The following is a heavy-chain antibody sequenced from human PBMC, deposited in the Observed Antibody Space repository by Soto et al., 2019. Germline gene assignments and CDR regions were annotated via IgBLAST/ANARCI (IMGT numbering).Heavy chain of an antibody. CDR3: EDNCSKDYCYHCFHP. V-gene: IGHV4-39*01. Sequence: SETLSLTCSVSGGSIGSSSYYFGWIRQPPGKGLEWIGSLYYTGTTYYNSSLKRRATISPDKPQNRFSLRLSSVSPADTVVYYCEDNCSKDYCYHCFHPWGQGPLVTVS. CDR2: LYYTGTT. D-gene: IGHD2-2*01. J-gene: IGHJ5*02. CDR1: GGSIGSSSYY.